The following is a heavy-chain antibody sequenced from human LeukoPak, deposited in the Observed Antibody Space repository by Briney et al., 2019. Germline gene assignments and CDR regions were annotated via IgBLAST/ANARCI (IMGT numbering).Heavy chain of an antibody. J-gene: IGHJ4*02. CDR3: ARGGHGTSVAVAGTGDY. CDR1: GDTFTSYY. Sequence: ASVKVSCKASGDTFTSYYMHWVRQAPGQGLEWMGIIDPSGGSTIYAQKFQGRVTMTRDMSTSTVYMQLSSLRSEDTAVYYCARGGHGTSVAVAGTGDYWGQGTLVTVSS. V-gene: IGHV1-46*01. CDR2: IDPSGGST. D-gene: IGHD6-19*01.